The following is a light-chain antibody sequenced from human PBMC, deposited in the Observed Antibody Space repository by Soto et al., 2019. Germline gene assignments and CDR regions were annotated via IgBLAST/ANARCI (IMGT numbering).Light chain of an antibody. V-gene: IGLV2-23*01. Sequence: QSVLTQPASVSGSPGQSITISCTGTSGDIGSHNLVSWFRQYPGKAPQLILYEGSKRPSGVSNRFSGSTSVNTASLTISGLKAEDEADCYCCSYAGTTNYVFGTGTKLTVL. CDR2: EGS. J-gene: IGLJ1*01. CDR3: CSYAGTTNYV. CDR1: SGDIGSHNL.